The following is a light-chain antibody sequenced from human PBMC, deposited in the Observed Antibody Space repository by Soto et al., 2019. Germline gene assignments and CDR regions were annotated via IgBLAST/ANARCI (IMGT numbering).Light chain of an antibody. Sequence: EIVLTQSPATLSLSPGERATLSCRASQSVSSYLAWYQQKPGQAPRLLIYDASNRATGIPARFSGSGSGTDFPLTISRLDPEDFAVYCCQQRSNWPTFGPGTKVDI. CDR3: QQRSNWPT. V-gene: IGKV3-11*01. J-gene: IGKJ3*01. CDR1: QSVSSY. CDR2: DAS.